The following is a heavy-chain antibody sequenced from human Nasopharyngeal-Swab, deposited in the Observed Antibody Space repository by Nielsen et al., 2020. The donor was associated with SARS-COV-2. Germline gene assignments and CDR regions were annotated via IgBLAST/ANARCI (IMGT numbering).Heavy chain of an antibody. J-gene: IGHJ6*03. Sequence: ASVKVSCKASGYTFTSYGISWVRQAPGQGLEWMGWISAYNGNTNYAQKLQGRVTMTTDTSTSTAYMELRSLRSDATAVYYCAREIFGVANYYYYYMDVWGKGTTVTVSS. CDR3: AREIFGVANYYYYYMDV. CDR1: GYTFTSYG. CDR2: ISAYNGNT. D-gene: IGHD3-3*01. V-gene: IGHV1-18*01.